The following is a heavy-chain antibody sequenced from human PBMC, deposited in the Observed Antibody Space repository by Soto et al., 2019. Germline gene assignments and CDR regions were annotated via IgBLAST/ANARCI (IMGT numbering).Heavy chain of an antibody. CDR1: GYTFTGYY. J-gene: IGHJ5*02. Sequence: QVQLVQSGAEVKKPGASVKVSWKASGYTFTGYYMHWVRQAPGQGLEWMGWINPNSGGTNYAQKFQGRVTMTRDTSISTAYMELSRLRSDDTAVYYCARDPTIYDFWSGYYMPNWFDPWGQGTLVTVSS. D-gene: IGHD3-3*01. CDR2: INPNSGGT. CDR3: ARDPTIYDFWSGYYMPNWFDP. V-gene: IGHV1-2*02.